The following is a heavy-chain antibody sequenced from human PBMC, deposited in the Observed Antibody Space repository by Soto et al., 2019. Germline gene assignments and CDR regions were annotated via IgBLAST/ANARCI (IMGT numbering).Heavy chain of an antibody. D-gene: IGHD1-26*01. V-gene: IGHV3-23*01. J-gene: IGHJ4*02. CDR3: ARLGSGSYYDY. Sequence: EVQLLESGGGLVQPGGSLRLSCAASGFTFSSYAMRWVRQAQGKGLEWVSAISGSGGSTYYADSVKGRFTISRDNSKNTLYLQMNSLRAEDPAVYYCARLGSGSYYDYWGQGTLVTVSS. CDR1: GFTFSSYA. CDR2: ISGSGGST.